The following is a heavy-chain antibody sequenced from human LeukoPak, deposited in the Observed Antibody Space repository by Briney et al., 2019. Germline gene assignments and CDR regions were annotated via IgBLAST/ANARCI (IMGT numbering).Heavy chain of an antibody. CDR2: VAYSGGTT. D-gene: IGHD2-21*02. CDR1: GFTFSRYT. V-gene: IGHV3-23*01. CDR3: ARGGDSIIFDY. Sequence: PGESLRLSCAASGFTFSRYTMSWVREAPGKGLEWVSAVAYSGGTTYYADSVKGRFTISRDNSKNTVYLQMNSLRAEDTAVYYCARGGDSIIFDYWGQGTLVTVSS. J-gene: IGHJ4*02.